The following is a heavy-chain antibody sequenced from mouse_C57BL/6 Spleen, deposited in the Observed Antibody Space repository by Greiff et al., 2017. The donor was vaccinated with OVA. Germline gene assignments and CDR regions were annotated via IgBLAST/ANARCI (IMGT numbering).Heavy chain of an antibody. CDR2: ISNGGGST. CDR3: ARRDYGSSYWFAY. Sequence: EVQLQESGGGLVQPGGSLKLSCAASGFTFSDYYMYWVRQTPEKRLEWVAYISNGGGSTYYPDTVKGRFTISRDNAKNTLYLQMSRLKSEDTAMYYCARRDYGSSYWFAYWGQGTLVTVSA. CDR1: GFTFSDYY. D-gene: IGHD1-1*01. J-gene: IGHJ3*01. V-gene: IGHV5-12*01.